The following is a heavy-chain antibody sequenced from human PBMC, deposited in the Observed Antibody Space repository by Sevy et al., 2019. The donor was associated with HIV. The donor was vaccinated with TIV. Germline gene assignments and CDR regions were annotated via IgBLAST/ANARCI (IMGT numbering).Heavy chain of an antibody. V-gene: IGHV4-59*01. CDR2: IYYNGST. CDR3: ARGSIDYYYYMDV. CDR1: GGSFSSYF. Sequence: SETLSLTCTVSGGSFSSYFWSWIRQPPGKGLEWIGYIYYNGSTNYSPFLKSRVTISVDTPKNQFSLKLNSVTAADPAVYYCARGSIDYYYYMDVWGKGTTVTVSS. J-gene: IGHJ6*03.